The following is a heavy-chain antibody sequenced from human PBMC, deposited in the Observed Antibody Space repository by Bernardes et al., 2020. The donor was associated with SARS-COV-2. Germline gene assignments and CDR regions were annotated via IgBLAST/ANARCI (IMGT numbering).Heavy chain of an antibody. J-gene: IGHJ6*02. CDR3: ARDLLVFDSSGYYYGMDV. CDR2: ISYDGSNK. CDR1: GFTFSSYA. D-gene: IGHD3-22*01. V-gene: IGHV3-30-3*01. Sequence: GGSLSLSCAASGFTFSSYAMHWVRQAPGQGLEWVAVISYDGSNKYYADSVKGRFTISRDNSKNTLYLQMNSLRAEDTAVYYCARDLLVFDSSGYYYGMDVWGQGTTVTVSS.